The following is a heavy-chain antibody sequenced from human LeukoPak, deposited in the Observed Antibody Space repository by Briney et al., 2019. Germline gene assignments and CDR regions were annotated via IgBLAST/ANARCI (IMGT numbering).Heavy chain of an antibody. CDR3: ARDLEQQLDEGAFDI. J-gene: IGHJ3*02. V-gene: IGHV3-11*01. CDR2: ISSSGSTI. Sequence: GGSLRLSCAASGFTFSDYYMSWIRQAPGKGLEWVSYISSSGSTIYYADSVKGRFTISRDNAKNSLYLQMNSLRAEDTAVYYCARDLEQQLDEGAFDIWGQGTMVTVSS. CDR1: GFTFSDYY. D-gene: IGHD6-13*01.